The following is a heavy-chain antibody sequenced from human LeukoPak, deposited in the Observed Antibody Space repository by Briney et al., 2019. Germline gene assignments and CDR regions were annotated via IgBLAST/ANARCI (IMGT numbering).Heavy chain of an antibody. V-gene: IGHV3-23*01. CDR1: GFTFSSYA. D-gene: IGHD6-19*01. J-gene: IGHJ4*02. CDR2: FRGSGDST. Sequence: LAVGSLRLSCAASGFTFSSYAMNWVRQAPGKGLEWVSSFRGSGDSTYYADSVKGRFTISRDNSKNTLYLQISSLRAEDTAIYYCAKDGISGWYGNHFDFWGQGTLVTGSS. CDR3: AKDGISGWYGNHFDF.